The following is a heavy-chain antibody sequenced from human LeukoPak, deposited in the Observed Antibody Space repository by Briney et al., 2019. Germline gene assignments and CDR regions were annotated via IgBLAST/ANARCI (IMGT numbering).Heavy chain of an antibody. Sequence: GGSLRLSCEASGFTFSNYAMSWVRQVPGKGLEWVSTFSNSGGSTFYADSVKGRFTISRDNSKNTLYLQMNSLRAEDTAIYYCAKCDILTDYHCPHLDYWGQGSLVTVSS. CDR3: AKCDILTDYHCPHLDY. CDR2: FSNSGGST. D-gene: IGHD3-9*01. J-gene: IGHJ4*02. CDR1: GFTFSNYA. V-gene: IGHV3-23*01.